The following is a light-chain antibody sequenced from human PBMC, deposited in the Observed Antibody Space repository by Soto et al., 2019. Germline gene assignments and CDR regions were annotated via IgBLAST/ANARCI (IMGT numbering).Light chain of an antibody. CDR2: GAI. CDR3: QQYIDWPRT. CDR1: QSVDNR. J-gene: IGKJ1*01. V-gene: IGKV3-15*01. Sequence: EIFMTQSPATLSVSRGEIATLSWRASQSVDNRLAWYQHTPGQAPRLLIYGAIYRATGVPAKFSGSGSGTEFTLTITSLQSEDFALYYCQQYIDWPRTFGQGTKV.